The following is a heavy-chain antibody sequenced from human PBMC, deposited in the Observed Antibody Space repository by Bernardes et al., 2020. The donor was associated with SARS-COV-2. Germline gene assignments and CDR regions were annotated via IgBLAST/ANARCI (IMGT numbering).Heavy chain of an antibody. J-gene: IGHJ4*02. CDR1: GFTSSTYA. V-gene: IGHV3-23*01. CDR3: VTDYDFWSGYYHVN. Sequence: GSLRLSCEVSGFTSSTYAMSWVRQAPGKGLQWVSAISNSGGSTYYADSVKGRFTISRDNSKNTVYLQMNSLRAEDMALYYCVTDYDFWSGYYHVNWGQGTLVTVS. CDR2: ISNSGGST. D-gene: IGHD3-3*01.